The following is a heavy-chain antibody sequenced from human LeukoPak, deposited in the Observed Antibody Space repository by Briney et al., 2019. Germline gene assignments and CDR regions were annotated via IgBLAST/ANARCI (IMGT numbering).Heavy chain of an antibody. D-gene: IGHD1-26*01. Sequence: ASVTVSFKASGYTFTDYYMHWVRQAPGQGLEGMGWINPNSGGTNYAQKFQGRVTITRDTSISTAYMELSRLRSDDTAVYYCARASGELHLGYWGQGTLVTVSS. V-gene: IGHV1-2*02. CDR2: INPNSGGT. CDR1: GYTFTDYY. J-gene: IGHJ4*02. CDR3: ARASGELHLGY.